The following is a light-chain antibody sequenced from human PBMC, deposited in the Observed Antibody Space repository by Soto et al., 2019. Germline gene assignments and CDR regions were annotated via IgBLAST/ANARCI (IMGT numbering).Light chain of an antibody. CDR1: SIDVGGYNY. CDR2: DVS. V-gene: IGLV2-14*01. Sequence: QSALTQPASMSGSPGQSITISCTGTSIDVGGYNYVSWYQQHPGKAPKLMINDVSNRPSGVSNRFSGSKSGNTASLTISGLQAEDEADYYCSSYTSSSHVVFGGGTKLTVL. CDR3: SSYTSSSHVV. J-gene: IGLJ2*01.